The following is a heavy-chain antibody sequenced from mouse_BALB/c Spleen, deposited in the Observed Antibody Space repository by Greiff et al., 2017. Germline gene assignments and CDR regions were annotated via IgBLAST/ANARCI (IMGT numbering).Heavy chain of an antibody. CDR1: GYTFTDYY. Sequence: QVQLQQSGAELARPGASVKLSCKASGYTFTDYYINWVKQRTGQGLEWIGEIYPGSGNTYYNEKFKGKATLTADKSSSTAYMQLSSLTSEDSAVYFCARVKGHAMDYWGQGTSVTVSS. V-gene: IGHV1-77*01. D-gene: IGHD1-3*01. J-gene: IGHJ4*01. CDR2: IYPGSGNT. CDR3: ARVKGHAMDY.